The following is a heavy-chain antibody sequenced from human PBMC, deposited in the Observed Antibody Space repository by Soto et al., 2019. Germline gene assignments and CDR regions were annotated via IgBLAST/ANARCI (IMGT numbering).Heavy chain of an antibody. CDR2: IYYSGST. J-gene: IGHJ4*02. CDR1: GGSISSGGYY. Sequence: QVQLQESGPGLVKPSQTLSLTCTVSGGSISSGGYYWSWIRQHPGKGLEWIGYIYYSGSTYYNPSLKSRVTISVDTSKNQFSLKLSSGTAADTAVYYCARERVVVVTSRGGLDYWGQGTLVTVSS. V-gene: IGHV4-31*03. CDR3: ARERVVVVTSRGGLDY. D-gene: IGHD3-22*01.